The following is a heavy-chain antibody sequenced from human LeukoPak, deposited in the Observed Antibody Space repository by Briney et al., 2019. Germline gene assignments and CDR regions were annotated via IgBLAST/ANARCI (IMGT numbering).Heavy chain of an antibody. Sequence: SETLSLTCTVSGGSISSYYWSWIRQPAGKGLEWIGRIYTPGTTNYNPSLKSRVTMSVDTSKNQFSLQLSSVTAADTAVYYCAREYSSTWSGIDPWGQGTLVTVSS. CDR3: AREYSSTWSGIDP. J-gene: IGHJ5*02. V-gene: IGHV4-4*07. D-gene: IGHD6-13*01. CDR1: GGSISSYY. CDR2: IYTPGTT.